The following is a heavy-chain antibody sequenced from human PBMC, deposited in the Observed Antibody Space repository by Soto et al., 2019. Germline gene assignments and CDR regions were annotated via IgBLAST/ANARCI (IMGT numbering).Heavy chain of an antibody. Sequence: QVQLVESGGGVVQPGTSLRLACAASGFTLSNIGMQWVRQAPGKGLEWVALISAGGNTKYYADSVKGRFTISRDNSKNTLFLQMNSLRTEDTAVYYCAKESGGERYAAYFDLWGQGTLVTVSA. J-gene: IGHJ4*02. CDR1: GFTLSNIG. D-gene: IGHD2-21*01. CDR3: AKESGGERYAAYFDL. V-gene: IGHV3-30*18. CDR2: ISAGGNTK.